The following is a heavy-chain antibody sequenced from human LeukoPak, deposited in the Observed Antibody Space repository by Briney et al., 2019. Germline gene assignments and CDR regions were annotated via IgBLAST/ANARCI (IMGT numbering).Heavy chain of an antibody. CDR1: GFTVSSNY. Sequence: GGSLRLSCAASGFTVSSNYMSWVRQAPGKGLEWVSVIYSGGSTYYADSVKGRFTISRDNSKNTLYLQMNSLRAEDTAVYYCARAGRYCSSTSCYWVGSYFDYWGQGTLVTVSS. D-gene: IGHD2-2*01. J-gene: IGHJ4*02. CDR2: IYSGGST. V-gene: IGHV3-66*01. CDR3: ARAGRYCSSTSCYWVGSYFDY.